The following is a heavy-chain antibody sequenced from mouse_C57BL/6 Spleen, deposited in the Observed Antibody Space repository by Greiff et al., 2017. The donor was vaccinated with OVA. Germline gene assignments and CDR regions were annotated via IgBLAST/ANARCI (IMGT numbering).Heavy chain of an antibody. CDR2: IYPGSGNT. CDR3: ARLTAQALDY. CDR1: GYTFTDYY. V-gene: IGHV1-76*01. J-gene: IGHJ2*01. Sequence: QVQLQQSGAELVRPGASVKLSCKASGYTFTDYYINWVKQRPGQGLEWIARIYPGSGNTYYNEKFKGKATLTAEKSSSTAYMQLSSLTSEDSAVYFCARLTAQALDYWGQGTTLTVSS. D-gene: IGHD3-2*02.